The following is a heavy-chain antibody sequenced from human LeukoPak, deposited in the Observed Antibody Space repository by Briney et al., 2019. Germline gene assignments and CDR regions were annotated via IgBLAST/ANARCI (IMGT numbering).Heavy chain of an antibody. V-gene: IGHV4-4*07. CDR2: IYTTGTT. Sequence: ASDTLSLTCTVSGGSINSYFWGWVRQPAGKGLEWLGRIYTTGTTHFNPSLRSRLTMSVDTSKNLFSLNLSSVTAADTAVYYCARQGYGASWYHLDYWGRGTLVTVSS. D-gene: IGHD6-13*01. CDR1: GGSINSYF. CDR3: ARQGYGASWYHLDY. J-gene: IGHJ4*02.